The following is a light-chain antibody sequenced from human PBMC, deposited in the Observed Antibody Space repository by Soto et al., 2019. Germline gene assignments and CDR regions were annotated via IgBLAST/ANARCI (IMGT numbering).Light chain of an antibody. J-gene: IGKJ5*01. CDR3: QQRSNWPLIT. V-gene: IGKV3-15*01. Sequence: IMMTQSPATLSVTPGERATLSCRASQSVSSNLAWYQQKPGQAPRLLIYGASTRATGIPARFSGSGSGTEFTLTISSLQSEDFAVYYCQQRSNWPLITFGQGTRLEIK. CDR2: GAS. CDR1: QSVSSN.